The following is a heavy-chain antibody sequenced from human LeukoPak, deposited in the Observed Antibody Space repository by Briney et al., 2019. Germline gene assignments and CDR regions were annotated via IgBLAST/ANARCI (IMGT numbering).Heavy chain of an antibody. J-gene: IGHJ6*03. V-gene: IGHV3-30*02. CDR2: IRYDGSNK. CDR3: AKGPFRSSSSNYYYYYMDV. Sequence: GGFLRLSCAASGFTFSSYGMHWVRQAPGKGLEWVAFIRYDGSNKYYADSLKGRFTISRDNSKNALYLQMNSLRAEDTAVYYCAKGPFRSSSSNYYYYYMDVWGKGTTVTVSS. D-gene: IGHD6-6*01. CDR1: GFTFSSYG.